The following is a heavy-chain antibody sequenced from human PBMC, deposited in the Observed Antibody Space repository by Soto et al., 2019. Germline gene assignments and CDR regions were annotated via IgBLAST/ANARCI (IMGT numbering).Heavy chain of an antibody. J-gene: IGHJ6*02. CDR1: GGSFSGYY. CDR3: ARGVVAVAGRYYYYGMDV. Sequence: SETLSLTCAVYGGSFSGYYWSWIRQPPGKGLEWIGEINHSGSTNYNPSLKSRVTISVDTSKKQFSLKLSSVTAADTAVYYCARGVVAVAGRYYYYGMDVWGQGTTVTVSS. V-gene: IGHV4-34*01. D-gene: IGHD6-19*01. CDR2: INHSGST.